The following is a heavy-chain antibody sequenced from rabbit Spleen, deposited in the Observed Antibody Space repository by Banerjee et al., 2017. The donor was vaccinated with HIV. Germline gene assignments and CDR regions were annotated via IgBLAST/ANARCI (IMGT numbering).Heavy chain of an antibody. Sequence: QEQLVESGGGLVKPEGSLTLTCKASGFSFSDRDVMCWVRQAPGKGPEWIACIHDTNNGATYYANWAKGRFTISKTSSTTVTLQMTSLTGADTATYFCARGLLAGSASWLGYLDLWGPGTLVTVS. D-gene: IGHD3-1*01. J-gene: IGHJ4*01. CDR1: GFSFSDRDV. V-gene: IGHV1S45*01. CDR2: IHDTNNGAT. CDR3: ARGLLAGSASWLGYLDL.